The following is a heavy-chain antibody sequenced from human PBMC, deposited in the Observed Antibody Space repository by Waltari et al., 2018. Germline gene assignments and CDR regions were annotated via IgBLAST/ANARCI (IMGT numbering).Heavy chain of an antibody. J-gene: IGHJ5*02. CDR1: GGSISSSSYY. CDR2: IYYSRST. CDR3: ARARTGSRALFDP. V-gene: IGHV4-39*07. Sequence: QLQLQESGPGLVKPSETLSLTCTVSGGSISSSSYYWGWIRQPPGKGLEWIGSIYYSRSTYYNPSLKSRVTISVDTSKNQFSLKLSSVTAADTAVYYCARARTGSRALFDPWGQGTLVTVSS. D-gene: IGHD2-15*01.